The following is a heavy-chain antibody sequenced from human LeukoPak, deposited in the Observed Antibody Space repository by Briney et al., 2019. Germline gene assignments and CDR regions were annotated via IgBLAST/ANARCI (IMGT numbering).Heavy chain of an antibody. Sequence: QPGGSLRLSCAASGFTFSTSGMHWVRQAPGKGLEWVAVVWNDGRNKYYADSVKGRFTISRDNSKNTLYLQMNSLRTEDTAVYYCAKDRSGSWSFDYWGQGTLVTAS. CDR2: VWNDGRNK. CDR1: GFTFSTSG. D-gene: IGHD6-13*01. CDR3: AKDRSGSWSFDY. J-gene: IGHJ4*02. V-gene: IGHV3-30*02.